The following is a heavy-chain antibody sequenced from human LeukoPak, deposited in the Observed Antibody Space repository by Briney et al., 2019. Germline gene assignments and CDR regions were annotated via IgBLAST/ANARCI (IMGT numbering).Heavy chain of an antibody. CDR1: GFTFSSYW. CDR3: AKGRCSGGSCLRYYYYMDV. V-gene: IGHV3-7*03. CDR2: IKQDGSEK. J-gene: IGHJ6*03. D-gene: IGHD2-15*01. Sequence: PGGSLRLSCAASGFTFSSYWMSWVRQAPGKGLEWVANIKQDGSEKYYVDSVKGRFTISRDNAKNSLYLQMNSLRAEDTAVYYCAKGRCSGGSCLRYYYYMDVWGKGTTVTVSS.